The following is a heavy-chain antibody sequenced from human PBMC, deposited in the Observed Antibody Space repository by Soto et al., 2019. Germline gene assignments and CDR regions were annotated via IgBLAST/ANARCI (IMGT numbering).Heavy chain of an antibody. CDR1: GFTFSSYA. D-gene: IGHD3-22*01. CDR2: ISYDGSNK. Sequence: GGSLRLSCAASGFTFSSYAMHWVRQAPGKGLEWVAVISYDGSNKYYADSVKGRFTISRDNSKNTLYLQMNSLRAEDTAVYYCARDGRYYDSSGQTVWGQGTLVTVSS. J-gene: IGHJ4*02. V-gene: IGHV3-30-3*01. CDR3: ARDGRYYDSSGQTV.